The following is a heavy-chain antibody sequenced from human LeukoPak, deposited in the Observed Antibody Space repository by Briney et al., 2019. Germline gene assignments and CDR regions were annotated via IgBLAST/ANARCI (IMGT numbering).Heavy chain of an antibody. CDR2: ISISSSYI. V-gene: IGHV3-21*01. CDR1: GFTFSSYC. J-gene: IGHJ3*02. CDR3: ARESRGSYYYPLEAYDS. D-gene: IGHD1-26*01. Sequence: KPGGSLRLSCAASGFTFSSYCMNWVRQAPGKGLEWVSSISISSSYIYYADSVKGRFTISRDNAKNSLYLQMNSLRAEDTAVYYCARESRGSYYYPLEAYDSWGQGTMVTVSS.